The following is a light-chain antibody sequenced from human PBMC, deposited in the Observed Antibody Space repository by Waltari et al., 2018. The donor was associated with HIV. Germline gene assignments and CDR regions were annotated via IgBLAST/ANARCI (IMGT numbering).Light chain of an antibody. V-gene: IGLV1-40*01. J-gene: IGLJ3*02. CDR2: GNT. CDR3: QSFDSSLKGSV. CDR1: SSNIGTYYD. Sequence: QSVLTQPPSVSGAPGQRVTISCTGSSSNIGTYYDVTWYQQLPGTAPKLLIYGNTNRPSGVPDRFSGSKSGTSASLAITGLQAEDEADYYCQSFDSSLKGSVFGGGTKLTVL.